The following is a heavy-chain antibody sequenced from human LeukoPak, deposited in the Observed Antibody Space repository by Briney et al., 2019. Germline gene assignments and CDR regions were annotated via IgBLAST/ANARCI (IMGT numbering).Heavy chain of an antibody. CDR1: GYTFTNYG. CDR3: ARGRVTARYYFDY. CDR2: ISAYNGNK. V-gene: IGHV1-18*01. J-gene: IGHJ4*02. Sequence: ASVKVSCKASGYTFTNYGISWVRQAPGQGLDWMGWISAYNGNKVYAQELQGRVTMTTDTSTSTAYMELRSLRSDDTAVYYCARGRVTARYYFDYWGQGTLVTVSS. D-gene: IGHD5-18*01.